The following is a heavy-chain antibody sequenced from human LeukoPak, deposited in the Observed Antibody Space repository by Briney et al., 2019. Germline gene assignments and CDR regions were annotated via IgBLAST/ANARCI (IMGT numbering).Heavy chain of an antibody. CDR2: IYSSGNT. D-gene: IGHD3-10*01. V-gene: IGHV4-61*09. CDR3: ARVTYGSGNYYVYYYHMDV. CDR1: GGSISSIGYF. Sequence: PSETLSLTCTVSGGSISSIGYFWSWMRQPAGKGLEWIGHIYSSGNTNYNPSLKSRVAISIDTSKNQFSLKVTSVTAADTAVYYCARVTYGSGNYYVYYYHMDVWGKGTTVTVSS. J-gene: IGHJ6*03.